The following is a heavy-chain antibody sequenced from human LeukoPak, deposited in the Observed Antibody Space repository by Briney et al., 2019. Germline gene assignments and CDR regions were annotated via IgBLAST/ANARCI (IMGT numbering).Heavy chain of an antibody. CDR3: ARDIWSDY. Sequence: GGSLRLSCAASGFTFSSYAMHWVRQALGKGLEYVSAISSNGGSTYYANSVKGRFTISRDNSKNTLYLQMGSLRAEDMAVYYCARDIWSDYWGQGTLVTVSS. CDR1: GFTFSSYA. D-gene: IGHD3-3*01. V-gene: IGHV3-64*01. J-gene: IGHJ4*02. CDR2: ISSNGGST.